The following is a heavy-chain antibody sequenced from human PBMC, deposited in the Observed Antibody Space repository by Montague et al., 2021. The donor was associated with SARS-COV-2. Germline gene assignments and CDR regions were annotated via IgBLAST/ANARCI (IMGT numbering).Heavy chain of an antibody. CDR1: GGSISSYY. CDR2: TYSSGST. CDR3: ARGRRAPWTGGSRSGKDWFDP. Sequence: SETLSLTCTVSGGSISSYYWSWIRQPAGTGLEWIGRTYSSGSTNYNSSLKSRVTMSVDTSRNKFSLKLTSVTAADTAGYYCARGRRAPWTGGSRSGKDWFDPWGQGTLVTVSS. V-gene: IGHV4-4*07. D-gene: IGHD1-14*01. J-gene: IGHJ5*02.